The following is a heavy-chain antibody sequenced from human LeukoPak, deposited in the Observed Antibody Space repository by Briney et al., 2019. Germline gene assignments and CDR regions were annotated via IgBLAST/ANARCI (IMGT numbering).Heavy chain of an antibody. CDR2: ISGSGGST. CDR1: GFTFSSYA. Sequence: GGSLRLSCAASGFTFSSYAMSWVRQAPGKGLEWVSAISGSGGSTYYADSVKGRFTISRGNSKNTLYLQMNSLRAEDTAVYYCAKMGPLVGAITGGDAFDIWGQGTMVTVSS. J-gene: IGHJ3*02. V-gene: IGHV3-23*01. D-gene: IGHD1-26*01. CDR3: AKMGPLVGAITGGDAFDI.